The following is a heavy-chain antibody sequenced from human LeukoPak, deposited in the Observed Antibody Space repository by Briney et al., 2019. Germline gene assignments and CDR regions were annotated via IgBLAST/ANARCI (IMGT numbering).Heavy chain of an antibody. V-gene: IGHV4-34*01. J-gene: IGHJ4*02. CDR3: ARDQSGSYIFDY. Sequence: PSETLSLTCAVYGGSFSGYYWSWIRQPPGKGLEWIGEINHSGSTNYNPSLKSRVTISVDTSKNQFSLKLSSVTAADTAVYYCARDQSGSYIFDYWGQGTLVTVSS. CDR2: INHSGST. CDR1: GGSFSGYY. D-gene: IGHD1-26*01.